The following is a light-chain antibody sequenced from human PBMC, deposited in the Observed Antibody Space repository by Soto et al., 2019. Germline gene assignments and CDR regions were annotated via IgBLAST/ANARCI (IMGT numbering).Light chain of an antibody. Sequence: DIQMTQSPSSLSASVGDRVTITCQASQDISNYLNWYQQKPGKAPKLLIYDASNLETGVPSRFSGSGSGTDFTFTISSLQPEDIATYYGQHYDKTPFFGGGTKVEIK. CDR1: QDISNY. V-gene: IGKV1-33*01. CDR2: DAS. J-gene: IGKJ4*01. CDR3: QHYDKTPF.